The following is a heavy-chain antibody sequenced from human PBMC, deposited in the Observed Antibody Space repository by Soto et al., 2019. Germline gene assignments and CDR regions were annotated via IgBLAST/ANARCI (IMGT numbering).Heavy chain of an antibody. CDR2: IYYSGST. CDR3: ARHVRSYGYVGWFDP. J-gene: IGHJ5*02. Sequence: SETLSLTCTVSGGSISSSSYYWGWIRQPPGKGLEWIGSIYYSGSTYYNPSLRSRVTISVDTSKNQFSLKLSSVTAADTAVYYCARHVRSYGYVGWFDPWGQGTLVTVSS. V-gene: IGHV4-39*01. CDR1: GGSISSSSYY. D-gene: IGHD5-18*01.